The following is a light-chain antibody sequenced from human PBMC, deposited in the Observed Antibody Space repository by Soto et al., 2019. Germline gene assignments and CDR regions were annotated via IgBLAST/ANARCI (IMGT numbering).Light chain of an antibody. Sequence: IQLTQSPSSLSASVGDRVTITCRASQSISSWLAWYQQKPGKAPKLLIYDASSLESGVPSRFSGSGSGTEFTLTISSLQPDDFATYYCQQYNRYWRTFGQGTKVDIK. CDR3: QQYNRYWRT. CDR2: DAS. CDR1: QSISSW. V-gene: IGKV1-5*01. J-gene: IGKJ1*01.